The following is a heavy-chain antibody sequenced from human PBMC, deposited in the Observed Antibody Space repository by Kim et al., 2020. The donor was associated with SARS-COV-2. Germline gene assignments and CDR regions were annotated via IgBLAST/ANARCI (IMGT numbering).Heavy chain of an antibody. Sequence: GGSLRLSCAASGFTFSSYAMHWVRQAPGKGLEWVAVISYDGSNKYYADSVKGRFTISRDNSKNTLYLQMNSLRAEDTAVYYCARVGYSLYYFDYWGQGTLVTVSS. CDR2: ISYDGSNK. CDR3: ARVGYSLYYFDY. D-gene: IGHD2-21*01. J-gene: IGHJ4*02. CDR1: GFTFSSYA. V-gene: IGHV3-30*04.